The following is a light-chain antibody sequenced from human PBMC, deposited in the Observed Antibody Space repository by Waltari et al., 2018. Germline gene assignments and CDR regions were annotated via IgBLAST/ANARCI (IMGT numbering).Light chain of an antibody. CDR3: QQYNTFPWT. J-gene: IGKJ1*01. Sequence: DIQMTQSPSTVSASVGDRVTITCRASQSISSWLAWYQQKPGKAPKLLFSKASALESGVPSRFSGSGSATDFTLTISSLQPDDFATYYCQQYNTFPWTFGQGTKVEI. CDR2: KAS. CDR1: QSISSW. V-gene: IGKV1-5*03.